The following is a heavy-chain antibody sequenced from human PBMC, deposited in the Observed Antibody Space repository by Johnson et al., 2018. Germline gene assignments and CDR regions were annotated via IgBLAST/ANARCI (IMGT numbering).Heavy chain of an antibody. CDR1: GFTFSTYS. V-gene: IGHV3-21*01. D-gene: IGHD5-18*01. CDR3: ARITGYTYGSNYYYGMDV. Sequence: VQLQESGGGLVKPGGSLRLSCEASGFTFSTYSLNWVRQAPGKGLEWVSSISSASTYIHYAESLKGRFTISRDNARSSLYLQMNSLRAEETAIYYCARITGYTYGSNYYYGMDVWGQGTTVTVSS. CDR2: ISSASTYI. J-gene: IGHJ6*02.